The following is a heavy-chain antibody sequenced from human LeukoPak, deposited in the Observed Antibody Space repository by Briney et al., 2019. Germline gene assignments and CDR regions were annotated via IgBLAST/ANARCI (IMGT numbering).Heavy chain of an antibody. CDR3: AKATYSTSPGYYFDY. Sequence: GGSLRLSCAASGFTFSSYWMSWVRQAPGKGLEWVANIKQDGSEKYYVDSVKGRFTISRDNAKNSLYLQMNSLRAEDTAFYYCAKATYSTSPGYYFDYWGQGNLVTVSS. CDR2: IKQDGSEK. V-gene: IGHV3-7*03. D-gene: IGHD2-2*01. J-gene: IGHJ4*02. CDR1: GFTFSSYW.